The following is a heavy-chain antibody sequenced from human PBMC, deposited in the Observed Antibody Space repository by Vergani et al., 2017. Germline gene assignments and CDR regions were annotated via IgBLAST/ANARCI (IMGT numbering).Heavy chain of an antibody. J-gene: IGHJ3*02. CDR1: GGSFFNSRYY. Sequence: QLQLQESGPGLVKPSGTLSLTCSVTGGSFFNSRYYWGWIRQPPGKGLEWIGSMDYNGRAYYTPSLRSRVAISVDTSRNQFSLKLRSVTAADTAAYFCARGGLPDAFDIWGQGTLVTVSA. CDR3: ARGGLPDAFDI. V-gene: IGHV4-39*07. CDR2: MDYNGRA. D-gene: IGHD3-10*01.